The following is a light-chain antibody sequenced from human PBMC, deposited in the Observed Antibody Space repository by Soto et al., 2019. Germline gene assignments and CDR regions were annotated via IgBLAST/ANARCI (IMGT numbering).Light chain of an antibody. J-gene: IGKJ1*01. CDR2: EAS. CDR3: QHRANWPWT. Sequence: DIQMTQSPSSLSASVGDRVTITCRASQGIRHYLAWYQQKPGKVPKLLIYEASNLQSGVPSRFRGGGSGTEFTLTISSLQPEDVATYYCQHRANWPWTFGQGTKVEIK. V-gene: IGKV1-27*01. CDR1: QGIRHY.